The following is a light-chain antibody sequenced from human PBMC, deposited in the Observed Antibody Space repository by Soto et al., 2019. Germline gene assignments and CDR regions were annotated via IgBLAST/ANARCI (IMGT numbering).Light chain of an antibody. V-gene: IGKV3-15*01. CDR3: QQFNNWPRT. CDR2: GAS. Sequence: EIVMTQSPATLSVSPGERATLSCRASQSVNNNLAWYQQKPGQAPRLLIYGASTRATGSPARFSGSGSGTEFTLTISSLQSEDFAVYYCQQFNNWPRTFGQGTKVEVK. CDR1: QSVNNN. J-gene: IGKJ1*01.